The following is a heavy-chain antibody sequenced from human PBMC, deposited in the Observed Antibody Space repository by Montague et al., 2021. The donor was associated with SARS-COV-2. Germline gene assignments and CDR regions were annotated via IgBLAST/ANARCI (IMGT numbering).Heavy chain of an antibody. CDR2: ISHGGAT. D-gene: IGHD3-9*01. CDR3: ARAPTSYDVLTGHDSELDV. Sequence: SXTLSLTCGVSGGPLSGYFWSWIRQTPGKGLEWIGEISHGGATKYNPTLKSRATVSVDTSGNQFSLKLNSVTAADTGVYYCARAPTSYDVLTGHDSELDVWGRGTMVIVSS. J-gene: IGHJ3*01. V-gene: IGHV4-34*01. CDR1: GGPLSGYF.